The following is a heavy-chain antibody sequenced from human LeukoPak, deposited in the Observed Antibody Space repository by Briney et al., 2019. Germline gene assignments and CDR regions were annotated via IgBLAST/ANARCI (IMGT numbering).Heavy chain of an antibody. Sequence: SETLSLTCTVSGGSISSGGYYWSWIRQHPGKGLEWIGYIYYSGSTYYNPSLKSRVTISVDTSKNQFSLKLSSVTAADTAVYYCAGGQAAPRAHWFDPWGQGTLVTVSS. J-gene: IGHJ5*02. CDR2: IYYSGST. V-gene: IGHV4-31*03. CDR1: GGSISSGGYY. D-gene: IGHD6-13*01. CDR3: AGGQAAPRAHWFDP.